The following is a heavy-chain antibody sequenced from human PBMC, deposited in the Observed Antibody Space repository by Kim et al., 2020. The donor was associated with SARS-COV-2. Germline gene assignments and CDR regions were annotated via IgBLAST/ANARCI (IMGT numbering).Heavy chain of an antibody. D-gene: IGHD3-22*01. V-gene: IGHV3-30*18. J-gene: IGHJ3*02. CDR1: GFTFSSYG. CDR2: ISYDGSNK. Sequence: GGSLRLSCAASGFTFSSYGMHWVRQAPGKGLEWVAVISYDGSNKYYADSVKGRFTISRDISKNTLYLQMNSLRAEDTAVYYCAKDFKYYYDSFHDAFDI. CDR3: AKDFKYYYDSFHDAFDI.